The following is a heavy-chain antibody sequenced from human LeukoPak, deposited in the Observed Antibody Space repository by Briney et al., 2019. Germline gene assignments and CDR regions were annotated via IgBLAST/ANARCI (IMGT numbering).Heavy chain of an antibody. CDR3: ARVHYDILTGYPNFDY. J-gene: IGHJ4*02. CDR2: IYYSGST. D-gene: IGHD3-9*01. Sequence: SETLSLTCTASGGSISSYYWSWIRQPPGKGLEWIGYIYYSGSTNYSPSLKSRVTISVDTSKNQFSLKLSSVTAADTAVYYCARVHYDILTGYPNFDYWGQGTLVTVSS. CDR1: GGSISSYY. V-gene: IGHV4-59*01.